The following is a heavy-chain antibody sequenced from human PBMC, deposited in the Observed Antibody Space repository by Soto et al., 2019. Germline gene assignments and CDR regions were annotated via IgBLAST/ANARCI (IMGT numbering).Heavy chain of an antibody. J-gene: IGHJ4*02. CDR3: ARLVSRGIRRITIYLA. CDR2: ITLYNGNT. D-gene: IGHD3-3*01. Sequence: ASVKVSCKASGYTFTCCSLHWLQQAPGQGLERMRWITLYNGNTNYAKKFQGRVTITRDMSLRTAYIELSSLRSEDSAVYYWARLVSRGIRRITIYLAGGQGTLVTVSS. CDR1: GYTFTCCS. V-gene: IGHV1-45*02.